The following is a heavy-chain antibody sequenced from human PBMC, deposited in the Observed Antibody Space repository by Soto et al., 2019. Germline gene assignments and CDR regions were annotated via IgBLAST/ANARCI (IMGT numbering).Heavy chain of an antibody. J-gene: IGHJ4*02. D-gene: IGHD6-13*01. CDR3: ARDRGESIAAAGTFCEY. V-gene: IGHV3-11*01. CDR2: ISSSGSTI. CDR1: GFTFRDYY. Sequence: GCSLRLSCAAPGFTFRDYYMSWIRQAPGKGLEWVSYISSSGSTIYYADSVKGRFTISRDNAKNSLYLQMNSLRAEDTAVYYCARDRGESIAAAGTFCEYWCQATLVTVSS.